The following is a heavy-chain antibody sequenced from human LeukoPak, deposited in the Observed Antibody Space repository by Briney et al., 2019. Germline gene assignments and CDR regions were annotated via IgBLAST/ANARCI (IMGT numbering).Heavy chain of an antibody. Sequence: SVKLSCNASGGTFSSCAFCWVRQAPAQGLEWMGRIIPTLAIANYAQKFKGRVTITAEESTSTAYMELSSLGSEDTAVYYCARGSYYYYYYMDVWGKGTTVTVSS. CDR2: IIPTLAIA. CDR3: ARGSYYYYYYMDV. CDR1: GGTFSSCA. J-gene: IGHJ6*03. V-gene: IGHV1-69*04.